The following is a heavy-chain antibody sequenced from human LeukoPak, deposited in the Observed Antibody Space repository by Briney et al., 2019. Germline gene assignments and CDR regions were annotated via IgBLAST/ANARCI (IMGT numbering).Heavy chain of an antibody. Sequence: GGSLRLSCAASGFTFSRHGMHWVRQAPGKGLEWVAVISYDGSSVYYPDSVKGRFTISRDNSKNTLYLQMNSLRAEDTAVYYCARDARQGYSSGWDYYFDYWGQGTLVTVSS. J-gene: IGHJ4*02. CDR3: ARDARQGYSSGWDYYFDY. V-gene: IGHV3-30-3*01. D-gene: IGHD6-19*01. CDR2: ISYDGSSV. CDR1: GFTFSRHG.